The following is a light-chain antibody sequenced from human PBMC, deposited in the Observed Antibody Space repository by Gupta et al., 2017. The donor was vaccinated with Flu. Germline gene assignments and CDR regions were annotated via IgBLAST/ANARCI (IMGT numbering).Light chain of an antibody. CDR3: RQGTRWPGA. Sequence: CRSSQSHGYNDGSTYLHWFQQTPGQAPRRLIYKVSHRETGVPDRFSGSGSGTDFTLKISSVEAEDVGGYYCRQGTRWPGAFGQGTKVEIK. CDR1: QSHGYNDGSTY. V-gene: IGKV2-30*01. J-gene: IGKJ1*01. CDR2: KVS.